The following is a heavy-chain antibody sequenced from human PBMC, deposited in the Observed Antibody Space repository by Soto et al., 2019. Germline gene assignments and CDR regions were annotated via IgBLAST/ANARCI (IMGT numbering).Heavy chain of an antibody. CDR1: GGSFSGYY. CDR2: IHHSGST. Sequence: SETLSLTCVVYGGSFSGYYWSWIRQPPGKGLEWTGEIHHSGSTNYNPSLKSRVTISVDTSKNQFSLKLSSVTAADTAVYYCARAEPYDFWSGSDYYYGMDVWGQGTTVTVSS. CDR3: ARAEPYDFWSGSDYYYGMDV. V-gene: IGHV4-34*01. D-gene: IGHD3-3*01. J-gene: IGHJ6*02.